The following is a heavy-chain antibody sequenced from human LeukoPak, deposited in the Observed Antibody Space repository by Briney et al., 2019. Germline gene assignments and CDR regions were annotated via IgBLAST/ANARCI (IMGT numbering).Heavy chain of an antibody. D-gene: IGHD3-3*01. CDR3: AKVAYYDFWSGYQYYFNY. Sequence: GGSLRLSCAASGFTFSSYAMSWVRQAPGKGPEWVSAISGSGGSTYYADSVKGRFTISRDNSKNTLYLQMNSLRAEDTAVYYCAKVAYYDFWSGYQYYFNYWGQGTLVTVSS. CDR1: GFTFSSYA. CDR2: ISGSGGST. J-gene: IGHJ4*02. V-gene: IGHV3-23*01.